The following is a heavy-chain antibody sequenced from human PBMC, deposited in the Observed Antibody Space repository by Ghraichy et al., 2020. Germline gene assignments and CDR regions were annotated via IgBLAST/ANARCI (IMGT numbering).Heavy chain of an antibody. J-gene: IGHJ4*02. CDR2: IFFSGTT. CDR3: VRRGQQLRRHYFDN. Sequence: SETLSLTCTVSNDSLSGYYWSWIRQPPGKGMEWIGYIFFSGTTNYNPSLKSRVTMSVDTSKSQFSLKLTSVTAADTAVYYCVRRGQQLRRHYFDNWGQGTLVTVSS. CDR1: NDSLSGYY. V-gene: IGHV4-59*08. D-gene: IGHD6-13*01.